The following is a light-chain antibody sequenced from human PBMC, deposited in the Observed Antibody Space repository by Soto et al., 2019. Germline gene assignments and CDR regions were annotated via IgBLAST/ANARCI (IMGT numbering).Light chain of an antibody. CDR1: RSDVGGYNH. Sequence: QSVLTQPASVSGSPGQPITISCTGTRSDVGGYNHVSWYQHHPGKAPKLMIYEVSNRPSGVSNRFSGSKSGNTASLTISGLQADDEADYYCNSHTSSNTRVFGTGTKVTVL. CDR3: NSHTSSNTRV. V-gene: IGLV2-14*01. J-gene: IGLJ1*01. CDR2: EVS.